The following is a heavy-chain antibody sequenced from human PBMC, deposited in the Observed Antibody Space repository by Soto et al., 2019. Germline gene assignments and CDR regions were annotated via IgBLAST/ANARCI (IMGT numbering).Heavy chain of an antibody. CDR2: ITGSPGTT. D-gene: IGHD2-2*01. CDR3: AKDTSSSPYYMDV. Sequence: EVQVLESGGGSVQPGGSLRLSCAASGFTFSNFAMNWVRHAPGKGLEWVSEITGSPGTTYYADSVKGRFIISRDNSKNTVHLQMNSLRAEDTAVYYCAKDTSSSPYYMDVWGKGTTVTVSS. CDR1: GFTFSNFA. V-gene: IGHV3-23*01. J-gene: IGHJ6*03.